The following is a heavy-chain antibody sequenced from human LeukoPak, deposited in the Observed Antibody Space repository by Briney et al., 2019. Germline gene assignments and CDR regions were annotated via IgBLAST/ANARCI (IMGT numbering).Heavy chain of an antibody. D-gene: IGHD6-19*01. CDR1: GGSLSNYY. CDR3: ARSSGWGPNDY. J-gene: IGHJ4*02. CDR2: IYYSGST. Sequence: SETLSLTCTVSGGSLSNYYWSWFRQPPGKGLEWIGYIYYSGSTNYNPSLKSRVTISVDTSKNQFSLKLSSVTAADTAVYYCARSSGWGPNDYWGQGTLVTVSS. V-gene: IGHV4-59*13.